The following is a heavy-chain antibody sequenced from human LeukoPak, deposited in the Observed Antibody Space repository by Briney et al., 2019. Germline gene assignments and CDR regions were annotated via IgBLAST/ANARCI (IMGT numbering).Heavy chain of an antibody. V-gene: IGHV3-23*01. CDR3: AKTLSGTYSFDL. J-gene: IGHJ4*02. CDR2: ISGNSVTI. Sequence: RESLRPSSTPSGSTFSTYPMTWVRQAPGQGLEWVSAISGNSVTIYYADSVKVRFTISRDNSKNTLYLRMYSLRAEDTAVYYCAKTLSGTYSFDLWGQGTLVTVSS. CDR1: GSTFSTYP. D-gene: IGHD1-26*01.